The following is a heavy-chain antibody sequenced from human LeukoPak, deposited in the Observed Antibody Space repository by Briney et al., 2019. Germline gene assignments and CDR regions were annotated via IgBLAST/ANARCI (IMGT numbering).Heavy chain of an antibody. D-gene: IGHD1-26*01. CDR3: ARDLGGIAGS. J-gene: IGHJ1*01. V-gene: IGHV3-74*01. Sequence: GGSLRLSCAASGFTFSRYWMHWVRQVPGKGLEWVSRLNEDGRTTTYADSVQGRFTIYGDNSQNTLYLQMNSLRAEDTALYYCARDLGGIAGSWGQGALVTVSS. CDR1: GFTFSRYW. CDR2: LNEDGRTT.